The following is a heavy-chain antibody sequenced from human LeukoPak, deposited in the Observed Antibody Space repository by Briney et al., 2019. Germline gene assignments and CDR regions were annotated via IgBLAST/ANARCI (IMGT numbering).Heavy chain of an antibody. V-gene: IGHV1-2*02. D-gene: IGHD3-9*01. Sequence: ASVKVSCKASGYTFTGYYMHWVRQAPGQGLEWMGWISPNSGGTNYAQKFQGRVTMTRDTSISTAYMELSRLRSDDTAVYYCAREGPLRYFDWLPRPYYYYMDVWGKGTTVTISS. J-gene: IGHJ6*03. CDR3: AREGPLRYFDWLPRPYYYYMDV. CDR1: GYTFTGYY. CDR2: ISPNSGGT.